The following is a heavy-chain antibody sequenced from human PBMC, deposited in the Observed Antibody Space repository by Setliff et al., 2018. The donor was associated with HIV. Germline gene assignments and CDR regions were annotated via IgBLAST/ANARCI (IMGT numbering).Heavy chain of an antibody. V-gene: IGHV3-7*01. D-gene: IGHD1-1*01. CDR1: GFTFTNYW. CDR3: AGSRGYFVQAD. Sequence: GGSLRLSCAASGFTFTNYWMSWVRQSPGKGLEWVANIHKDGSEKYYVDSVRGRFTISRDNTKNFLYLEMNSLRAEDTAVYYCAGSRGYFVQADWGQGTLVTVSS. J-gene: IGHJ4*02. CDR2: IHKDGSEK.